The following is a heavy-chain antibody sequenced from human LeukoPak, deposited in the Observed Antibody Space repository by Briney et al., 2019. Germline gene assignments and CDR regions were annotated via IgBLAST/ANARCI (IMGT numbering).Heavy chain of an antibody. CDR3: ARDPNNWNPNWFDP. D-gene: IGHD1-20*01. CDR1: GGTFSSYA. CDR2: IIPIFGIA. Sequence: GSSVKVSCKASGGTFSSYAISWVRQAPGQGLEWKGRIIPIFGIANYAQKFQGRVTITADKSTSTAYMELSSLRSEDTAVYYCARDPNNWNPNWFDPWGQGTLVTVSS. J-gene: IGHJ5*02. V-gene: IGHV1-69*04.